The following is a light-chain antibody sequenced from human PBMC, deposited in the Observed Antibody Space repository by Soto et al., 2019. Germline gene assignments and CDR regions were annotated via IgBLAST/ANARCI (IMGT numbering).Light chain of an antibody. CDR1: QGIRNY. Sequence: DIQMTQSPSALSASVGERVTITCRASQGIRNYLAWYQQKPGQVPKILIYAASTLQSGVPSRFSGSGSGTDFTLTISSLQPEDVATYYCQKYNSAPLTFGQGTKVEIK. V-gene: IGKV1-27*01. J-gene: IGKJ1*01. CDR3: QKYNSAPLT. CDR2: AAS.